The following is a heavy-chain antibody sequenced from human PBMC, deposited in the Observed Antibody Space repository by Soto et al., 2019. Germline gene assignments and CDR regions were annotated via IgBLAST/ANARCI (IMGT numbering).Heavy chain of an antibody. CDR2: INRSAGST. V-gene: IGHV1-46*01. CDR3: AKAGGSYDYFDY. Sequence: GASVKVSCKASGYTFTSYYMHWVRQAPGQGLEWMGIINRSAGSTSYAQKFQGRVTMTRDTSTSTAYMELRSLRSDDTAVYYCAKAGGSYDYFDYWGQGTLVTVSS. D-gene: IGHD1-26*01. J-gene: IGHJ4*02. CDR1: GYTFTSYY.